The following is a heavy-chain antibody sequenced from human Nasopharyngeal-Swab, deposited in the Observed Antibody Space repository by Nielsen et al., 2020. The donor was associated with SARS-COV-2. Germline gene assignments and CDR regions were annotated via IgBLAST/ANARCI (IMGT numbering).Heavy chain of an antibody. CDR3: ARTGYSASSQYYFDY. CDR2: IYNSGST. V-gene: IGHV4-59*01. Sequence: SETLSLTCTVSGGFISSYYWSWIRQPPGKGLEWIAYIYNSGSTSYNPSLKSRVSISVDTSKNQFSLRLSSVTAADTAVYYCARTGYSASSQYYFDYWGQGTLVTVSS. D-gene: IGHD1-26*01. CDR1: GGFISSYY. J-gene: IGHJ4*02.